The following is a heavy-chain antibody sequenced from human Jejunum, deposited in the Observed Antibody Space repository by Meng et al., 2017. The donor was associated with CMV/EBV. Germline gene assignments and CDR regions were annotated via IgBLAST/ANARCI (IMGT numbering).Heavy chain of an antibody. CDR3: GMERVN. CDR2: ISHGGIT. V-gene: IGHV4-34*01. CDR1: GGSLSPYY. D-gene: IGHD1-1*01. Sequence: QGKLQPWGAGLLNSSKTLSLTCAVYGGSLSPYYWTWIRQIPGKGLEWIGEISHGGITNYNPSLKSRVTLLIDTSKNQFSLKLSSVTAADTAVYYCGMERVNWGQGILVTVSS. J-gene: IGHJ4*02.